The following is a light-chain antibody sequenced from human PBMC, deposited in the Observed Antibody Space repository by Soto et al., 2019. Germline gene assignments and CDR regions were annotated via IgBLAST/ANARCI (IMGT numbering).Light chain of an antibody. CDR3: QRHGSSPPKYT. V-gene: IGKV3-20*01. CDR2: DAS. CDR1: QSISSSS. Sequence: EIVLTQSPVTLSLSPGERATLSCRASQSISSSSLAWYQQKPGQAHRLVMFDASSRAPDIPDRFSGSGSGTDFTLTIRRLEPEDFAVYYCQRHGSSPPKYTFGQGTKVEIK. J-gene: IGKJ2*01.